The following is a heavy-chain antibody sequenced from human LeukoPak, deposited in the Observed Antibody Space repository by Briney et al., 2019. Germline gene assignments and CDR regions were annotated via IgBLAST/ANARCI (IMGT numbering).Heavy chain of an antibody. CDR3: ARALFVRALDH. V-gene: IGHV3-33*01. D-gene: IGHD1-26*01. Sequence: PGGSLRLSCAASGFTFSSYVMHWVRQAPGKGLEWVAVIWYDGSNKYYADSVKGRFTISRDSSKNTLNLQMSSLRAEDTAVYYCARALFVRALDHWGQGTLVTVSS. CDR2: IWYDGSNK. CDR1: GFTFSSYV. J-gene: IGHJ4*02.